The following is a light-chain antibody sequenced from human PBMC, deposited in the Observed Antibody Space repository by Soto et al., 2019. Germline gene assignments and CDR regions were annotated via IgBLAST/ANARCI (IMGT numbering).Light chain of an antibody. CDR3: QSYDSSLNTYVV. CDR2: GNS. V-gene: IGLV1-40*01. J-gene: IGLJ2*01. Sequence: QSVLTQPPSVSGAPGQRVTISCTGSSSNIGAGFDVHWYQHFPQTAPRLLIYGNSNRPSGVPDRFSGSKSGTSASLAITGLQAEDEADYYCQSYDSSLNTYVVFGGGTKLTVL. CDR1: SSNIGAGFD.